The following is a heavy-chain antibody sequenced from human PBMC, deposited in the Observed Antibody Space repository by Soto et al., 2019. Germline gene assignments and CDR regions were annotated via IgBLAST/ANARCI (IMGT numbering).Heavy chain of an antibody. CDR3: ARGSKESYPGSRIFDF. Sequence: AGWSLRLSCVSSVITFGSRAMSWVRQAPGEGLEWVSTITDSGGDTKYADSVRGRFTISRDNSKNTLYLQMSSLRAEDSAVYYCARGSKESYPGSRIFDFWGRGTLVTVSS. J-gene: IGHJ4*02. CDR1: VITFGSRA. V-gene: IGHV3-23*01. D-gene: IGHD3-10*01. CDR2: ITDSGGDT.